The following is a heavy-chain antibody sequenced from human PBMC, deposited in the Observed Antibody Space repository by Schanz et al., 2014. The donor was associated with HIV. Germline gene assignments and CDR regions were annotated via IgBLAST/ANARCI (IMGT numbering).Heavy chain of an antibody. V-gene: IGHV3-23*01. CDR3: AKDRNQYDSRYIGKGNYYYYYGMDV. CDR1: GFTITSYG. Sequence: EVQLLESGGGLVQPGGSLRLSCAVSGFTITSYGMSWVRQAPGKGLEWVSTISAGVGTASYADSVKGRFTISRDNSKNTLYLQMKSLRPEDTAVYYCAKDRNQYDSRYIGKGNYYYYYGMDVWGQGTTVTVSS. CDR2: ISAGVGTA. J-gene: IGHJ6*02. D-gene: IGHD3-22*01.